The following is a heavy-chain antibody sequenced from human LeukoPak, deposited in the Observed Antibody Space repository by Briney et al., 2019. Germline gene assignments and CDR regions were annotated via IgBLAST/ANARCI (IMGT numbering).Heavy chain of an antibody. Sequence: PGGSLRLSCAASGFTFRNAWMSWVRQAPGKGLEWVGRIKSKTDGGTPDYAAPVKGRFTISRDDSKNTLYLQMNSLKTEDTAVYYCTGVSRSSWYDYWGQGTLVTVSS. CDR1: GFTFRNAW. D-gene: IGHD6-13*01. V-gene: IGHV3-15*01. CDR2: IKSKTDGGTP. CDR3: TGVSRSSWYDY. J-gene: IGHJ4*02.